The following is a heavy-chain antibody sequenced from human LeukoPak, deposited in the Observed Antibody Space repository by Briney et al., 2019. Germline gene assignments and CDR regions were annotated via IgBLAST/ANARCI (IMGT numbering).Heavy chain of an antibody. CDR1: GFTFDNSA. J-gene: IGHJ4*02. Sequence: GGSLRLSCAASGFTFDNSAVSWVRQAPGKGLEWVSSISGSDGSTYYANSVKGRFTISRDNSKNTLYLQMNSLRAEDTAVYYCAKGRTGYSYGYGIDYWGQGTLVTVSS. CDR3: AKGRTGYSYGYGIDY. CDR2: ISGSDGST. D-gene: IGHD5-18*01. V-gene: IGHV3-23*01.